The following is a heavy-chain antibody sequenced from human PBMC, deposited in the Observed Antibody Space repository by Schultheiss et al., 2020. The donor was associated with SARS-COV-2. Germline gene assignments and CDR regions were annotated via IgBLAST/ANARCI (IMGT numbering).Heavy chain of an antibody. D-gene: IGHD2-2*01. Sequence: GSLRLSCAVYGGSFSGYYWSWIRQPPGKGLEWIGEINHSGSTNYNPSLKSRVTISVDTSKNQFSLKLSSVTAADTAVYYCARAGYCSSTSCHWSWYYYYGMDVWGQGTTVTVSS. V-gene: IGHV4-34*01. CDR2: INHSGST. CDR3: ARAGYCSSTSCHWSWYYYYGMDV. CDR1: GGSFSGYY. J-gene: IGHJ6*02.